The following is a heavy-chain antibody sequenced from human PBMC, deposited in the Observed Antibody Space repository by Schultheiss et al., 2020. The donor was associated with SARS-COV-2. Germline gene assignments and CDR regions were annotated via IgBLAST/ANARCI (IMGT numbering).Heavy chain of an antibody. Sequence: SETLSLTCTVSGGSISSYYWSCIRQPPGKGLEWIGYIYYSGSTYYNPSLKSRVTISVDTSKNQFSLKLSSVTAADTAVYYCARDTRRTAAIPFDYWGQGTLVTVSS. CDR3: ARDTRRTAAIPFDY. CDR2: IYYSGST. V-gene: IGHV4-59*12. J-gene: IGHJ4*02. D-gene: IGHD1-1*01. CDR1: GGSISSYY.